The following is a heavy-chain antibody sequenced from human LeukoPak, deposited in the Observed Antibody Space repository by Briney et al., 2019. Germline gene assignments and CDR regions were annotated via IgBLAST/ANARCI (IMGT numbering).Heavy chain of an antibody. V-gene: IGHV4-39*01. CDR3: ATGSYYNVGFDY. Sequence: SETLSLTCTVSGGSISSSSYYWGWIRQPPGKGLVWIGSIYYSGSTYYNPSLKSRVTISVDTSKNQFSLKLSSVTAADTAVYYCATGSYYNVGFDYWGQGTLVTVSS. D-gene: IGHD3-10*01. CDR1: GGSISSSSYY. J-gene: IGHJ4*02. CDR2: IYYSGST.